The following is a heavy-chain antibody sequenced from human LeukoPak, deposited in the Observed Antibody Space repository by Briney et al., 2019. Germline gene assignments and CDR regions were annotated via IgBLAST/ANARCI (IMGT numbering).Heavy chain of an antibody. CDR3: ARDIAAAGGFDY. Sequence: SETLSLTCADYGGSFSGYFWSWIRQPPGKGLEWIGEINHSGSTNYNPSLKSRVTISVDTSKNQFSLKLSSVTAADTAVYYCARDIAAAGGFDYWGQGTLVTASS. CDR1: GGSFSGYF. V-gene: IGHV4-34*01. D-gene: IGHD6-13*01. CDR2: INHSGST. J-gene: IGHJ4*02.